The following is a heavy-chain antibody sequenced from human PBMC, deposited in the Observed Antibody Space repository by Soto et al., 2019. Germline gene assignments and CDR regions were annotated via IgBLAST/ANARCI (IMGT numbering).Heavy chain of an antibody. CDR3: ARDLCPLGSGSPCPTYGLDV. Sequence: GASVKVSCKASGYTFTGHYMHWVRQVSGKRLEYLGWLKSDNGGTYYAPKFQGRVTFTRDTSTATAYMELSGLRSDDTAVHFCARDLCPLGSGSPCPTYGLDVWGQGTTVTVSS. V-gene: IGHV1-2*02. J-gene: IGHJ6*02. D-gene: IGHD3-10*01. CDR1: GYTFTGHY. CDR2: LKSDNGGT.